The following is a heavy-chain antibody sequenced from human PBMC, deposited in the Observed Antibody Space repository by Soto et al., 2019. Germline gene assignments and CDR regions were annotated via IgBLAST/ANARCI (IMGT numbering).Heavy chain of an antibody. J-gene: IGHJ5*02. CDR3: ARAGTWDYFWFDP. CDR1: GGSISSYY. Sequence: QVQLQESGPGLVKPSETLSLTCTVSGGSISSYYWSWIRQPPGKGLEWIGYIYYSGSTNYNPSLKSRVTISVDTSKNQFSLKLSSVTAADTAVYYCARAGTWDYFWFDPWGQGTLVTVSS. CDR2: IYYSGST. V-gene: IGHV4-59*01. D-gene: IGHD1-7*01.